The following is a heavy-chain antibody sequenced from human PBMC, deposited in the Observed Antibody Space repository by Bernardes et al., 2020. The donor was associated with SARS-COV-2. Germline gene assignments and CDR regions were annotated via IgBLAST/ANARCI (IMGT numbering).Heavy chain of an antibody. CDR2: IWYDGSNK. CDR1: GFTFSSYG. D-gene: IGHD3-10*01. J-gene: IGHJ4*02. Sequence: GGSLRLSCAASGFTFSSYGMHWVRQAPGKGLEWVAVIWYDGSNKYYADSVKGRFTISRDNSKNTLYLQMNSLRAEDTAVYYCARDRVVRYYGSYYFDYWGQGTMVTVSS. V-gene: IGHV3-33*01. CDR3: ARDRVVRYYGSYYFDY.